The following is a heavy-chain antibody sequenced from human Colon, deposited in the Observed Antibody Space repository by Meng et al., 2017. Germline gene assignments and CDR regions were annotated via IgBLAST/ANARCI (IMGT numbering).Heavy chain of an antibody. CDR1: GFTFGDYG. J-gene: IGHJ3*01. V-gene: IGHV3-49*03. CDR2: IRSEAAHGTT. CDR3: SRVDGAWSSDAFDV. D-gene: IGHD2-8*02. Sequence: GESLKISCTASGFTFGDYGMSWFRRSPGKGLEWIGYIRSEAAHGTTEYAASVKGRFSISRDDSKSVAYLQINSLKSEDTAVYYCSRVDGAWSSDAFDVWGQGTVVTVSS.